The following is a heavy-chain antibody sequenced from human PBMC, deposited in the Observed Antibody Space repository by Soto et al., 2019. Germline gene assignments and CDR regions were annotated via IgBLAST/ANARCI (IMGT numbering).Heavy chain of an antibody. V-gene: IGHV3-30*18. CDR3: AQGTAVAPQWLGS. J-gene: IGHJ4*02. CDR1: GFTFSSYG. CDR2: ISGDGRDT. D-gene: IGHD6-19*01. Sequence: QVQLVESGGGVVQPERSLRLSCAASGFTFSSYGMHWVRQAPGKGLEWVAAISGDGRDTYYGDSVRGRFTISRDNSTNTLYVQLTRLRTEDTAVYYCAQGTAVAPQWLGSWGQGTLVTVSS.